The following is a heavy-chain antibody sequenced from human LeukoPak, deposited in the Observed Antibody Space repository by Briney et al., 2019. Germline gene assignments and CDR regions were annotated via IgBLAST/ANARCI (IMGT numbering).Heavy chain of an antibody. CDR1: GFTFSSYA. CDR3: ARSAYYDVVIGAFDI. CDR2: ISYDGSNK. D-gene: IGHD3-22*01. Sequence: GGSLRLSCAASGFTFSSYAMHWVRQAPGKGLEWVAVISYDGSNKYYADSVKGRFTISRDNSKNTLYLQMNSLRAEDTAVYYCARSAYYDVVIGAFDIWGQGTMVTVSS. V-gene: IGHV3-30-3*01. J-gene: IGHJ3*02.